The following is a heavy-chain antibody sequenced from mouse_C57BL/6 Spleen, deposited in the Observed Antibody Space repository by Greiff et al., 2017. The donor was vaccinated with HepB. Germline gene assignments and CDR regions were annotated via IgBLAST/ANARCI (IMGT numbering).Heavy chain of an antibody. Sequence: QVQLKQSGAELVKPGASVKISCKASGYAFSSYWMNWVKQRPGKGLEWIGQIYPGDGDTNYNGKFKGKATLTADKSSSTAYMQLSSLTSEDSAVYFCARGHITTVVATNYFDYWGQGTTLTVSS. D-gene: IGHD1-1*01. CDR2: IYPGDGDT. J-gene: IGHJ2*01. CDR1: GYAFSSYW. V-gene: IGHV1-80*01. CDR3: ARGHITTVVATNYFDY.